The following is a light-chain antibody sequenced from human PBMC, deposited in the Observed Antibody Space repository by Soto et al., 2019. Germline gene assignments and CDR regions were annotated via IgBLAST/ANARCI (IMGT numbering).Light chain of an antibody. CDR2: KAS. CDR1: QRISSW. V-gene: IGKV1-5*03. CDR3: QQYNSDSQT. J-gene: IGKJ1*01. Sequence: DIQMTQSPSTLSASVGDRVTMTCRASQRISSWLAWYQQKPGKAPKLLIYKASTLESGVPSRFSGSGSGTEFTLTISSLQPDDFATYYCQQYNSDSQTFGQGTKVEIK.